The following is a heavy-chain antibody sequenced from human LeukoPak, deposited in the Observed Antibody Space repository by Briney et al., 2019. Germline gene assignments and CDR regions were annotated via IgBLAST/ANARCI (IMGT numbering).Heavy chain of an antibody. CDR3: AKGGDTVTTWYY. D-gene: IGHD4-17*01. Sequence: PGGSLRLSCAASGFTFHNYAMNWVRQSPGKGLEWVSATGGGGATTYYADSVKGRFTISRDNSKNTLYLQMNSLRAEDTAVYYCAKGGDTVTTWYYWGQGTLVTVSS. CDR2: TGGGGATT. J-gene: IGHJ4*02. V-gene: IGHV3-23*01. CDR1: GFTFHNYA.